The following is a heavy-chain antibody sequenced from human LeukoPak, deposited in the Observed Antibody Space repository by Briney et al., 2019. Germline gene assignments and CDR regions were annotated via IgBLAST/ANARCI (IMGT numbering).Heavy chain of an antibody. D-gene: IGHD2-8*01. V-gene: IGHV4-59*12. CDR2: IYYSGST. J-gene: IGHJ6*01. CDR1: GGSISSYY. Sequence: PSETLSLTCTVSGGSISSYYWSWIRQPPGKGLEWIGYIYYSGSTNYNPSLKSRVTISGDRSKSQFSLKLSSVAAADTAVYYCARANYDTNGNRRYYNYYGLDVWGQGTTVTVST. CDR3: ARANYDTNGNRRYYNYYGLDV.